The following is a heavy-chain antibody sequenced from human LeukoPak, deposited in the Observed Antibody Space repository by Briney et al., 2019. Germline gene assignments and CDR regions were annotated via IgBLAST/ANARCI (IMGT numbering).Heavy chain of an antibody. J-gene: IGHJ5*02. D-gene: IGHD3-10*01. CDR2: IKQDGGEK. CDR1: GFTFSSSW. V-gene: IGHV3-7*01. Sequence: PGGSLRLSCAASGFTFSSSWMSWVRQAPGKGLEWVANIKQDGGEKNYVGSVKGRFTISRDKAKNSMYMQMNSLRAEDTAVYYCARQRITMVRGPIRGGNWFDPWGQGTLVTDSS. CDR3: ARQRITMVRGPIRGGNWFDP.